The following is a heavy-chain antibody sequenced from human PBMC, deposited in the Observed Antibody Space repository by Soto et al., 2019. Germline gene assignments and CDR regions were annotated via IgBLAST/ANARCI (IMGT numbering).Heavy chain of an antibody. J-gene: IGHJ4*01. V-gene: IGHV4-4*07. CDR1: GGSISSYY. Sequence: SETLSLTCTVSGGSISSYYWSWIRQPAGKGLEWIGRIYTSGSTNYNPSLKSRVTMSVDTSKNQFSLSLDSVTAADTAVYFCARAHAPTLPFDYWGQGTLVTVSS. CDR3: ARAHAPTLPFDY. CDR2: IYTSGST. D-gene: IGHD2-2*01.